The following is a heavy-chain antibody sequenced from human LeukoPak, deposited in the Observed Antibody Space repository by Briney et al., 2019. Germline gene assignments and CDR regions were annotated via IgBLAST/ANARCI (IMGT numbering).Heavy chain of an antibody. Sequence: GGSLRLSCTASGFTFGDQAMSWVRQAPGKGLEWVGFIRSKAYGGTTEYAASVKGRFTISRDDSKSIAYLQMNSLETEDTAVYYCTREKYSGSYYGYWGQGTLVTVSS. D-gene: IGHD1-26*01. V-gene: IGHV3-49*04. CDR2: IRSKAYGGTT. CDR1: GFTFGDQA. CDR3: TREKYSGSYYGY. J-gene: IGHJ4*02.